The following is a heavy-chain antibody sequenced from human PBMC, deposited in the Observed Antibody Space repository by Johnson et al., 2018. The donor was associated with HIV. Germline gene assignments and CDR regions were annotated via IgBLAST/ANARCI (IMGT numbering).Heavy chain of an antibody. CDR2: IWYDGTNK. D-gene: IGHD1-14*01. J-gene: IGHJ3*02. CDR1: GFTFSSYG. CDR3: AKDPYSRKDAFDI. Sequence: QVQLVESGGGVVQPGRSLRLSCAASGFTFSSYGMHWVRQAPGKGLEWVAVIWYDGTNKYCADSVKGRFTISRDNSKNTRYLQMNSLRAEDTAVYYCAKDPYSRKDAFDIWGQGTMVTVSS. V-gene: IGHV3-33*06.